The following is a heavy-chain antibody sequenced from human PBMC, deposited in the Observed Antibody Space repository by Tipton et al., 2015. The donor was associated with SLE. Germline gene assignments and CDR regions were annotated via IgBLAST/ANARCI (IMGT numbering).Heavy chain of an antibody. Sequence: TLSFTCAVYGGSFSGYYWSWIRQPPGKGLEWIGEINHSGSPNYNPSLKSRVTISVDTSKNQFSLKLTSVTAADTAIYYCARGSGSCHQAAFDIWGQGTMVTVSS. CDR3: ARGSGSCHQAAFDI. D-gene: IGHD2-15*01. J-gene: IGHJ3*02. CDR1: GGSFSGYY. CDR2: INHSGSP. V-gene: IGHV4-34*01.